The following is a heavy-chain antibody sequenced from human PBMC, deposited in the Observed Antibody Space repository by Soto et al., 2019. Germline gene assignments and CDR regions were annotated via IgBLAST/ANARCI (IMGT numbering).Heavy chain of an antibody. CDR2: IYHSGST. Sequence: SETLSLTCAVSGYSISSGYYWGWIRQPPGKGLEWIGSIYHSGSTYYNPSLKSRVAISVDTSKNQFSLKLSSVTAADTAVYYCARDRRISRAPYNWFDPWGQGTLVTVSS. D-gene: IGHD6-13*01. CDR3: ARDRRISRAPYNWFDP. CDR1: GYSISSGYY. J-gene: IGHJ5*02. V-gene: IGHV4-38-2*02.